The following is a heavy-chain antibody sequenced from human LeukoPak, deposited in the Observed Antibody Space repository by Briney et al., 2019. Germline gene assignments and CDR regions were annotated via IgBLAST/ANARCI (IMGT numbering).Heavy chain of an antibody. J-gene: IGHJ4*02. CDR2: INPNSGGT. CDR1: GYTFTGYY. CDR3: ARGGPGGSGSYYNIDY. V-gene: IGHV1-2*06. Sequence: GASVKVSCKASGYTFTGYYMHWVRQAPGQGLEWMGRINPNSGGTNYAQKFRGRVTMTRDTSISTAYMELSRLRSDDTAVYYCARGGPGGSGSYYNIDYWGQGTLVTVSS. D-gene: IGHD3-10*01.